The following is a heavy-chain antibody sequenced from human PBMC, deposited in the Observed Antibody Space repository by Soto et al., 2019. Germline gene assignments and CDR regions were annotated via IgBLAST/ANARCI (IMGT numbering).Heavy chain of an antibody. V-gene: IGHV1-69*01. J-gene: IGHJ5*02. CDR3: ATRGTTFYDSSGYRWFDP. Sequence: QVQLVQSGAEVKKPGSSVKVSCKASGGTFSSYAISWGRQAPGQGLEWRGGIIPIFGTANYAQKFQGRVTITADESTSTAYMELSSLRSEDTAVYYCATRGTTFYDSSGYRWFDPWGQGTLVTVSS. CDR2: IIPIFGTA. D-gene: IGHD3-22*01. CDR1: GGTFSSYA.